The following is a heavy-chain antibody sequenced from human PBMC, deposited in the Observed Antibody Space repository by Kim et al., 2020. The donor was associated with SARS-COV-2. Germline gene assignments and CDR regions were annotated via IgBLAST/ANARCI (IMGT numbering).Heavy chain of an antibody. J-gene: IGHJ4*02. Sequence: SSRGSTIYYADSVKGRFTISRDNAKNSLYLQMNSLRAEDTAVYYCARGSEWGQGTLVTVSS. V-gene: IGHV3-11*04. D-gene: IGHD1-26*01. CDR3: ARGSE. CDR2: SSRGSTI.